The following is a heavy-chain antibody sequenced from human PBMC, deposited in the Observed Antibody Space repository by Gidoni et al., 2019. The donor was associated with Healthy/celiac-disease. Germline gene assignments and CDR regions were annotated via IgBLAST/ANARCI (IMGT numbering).Heavy chain of an antibody. CDR2: IAWDDDK. D-gene: IGHD1-26*01. J-gene: IGHJ4*02. V-gene: IGHV2-70*01. Sequence: LEWLALIAWDDDKYYSTSLKTRRTISKDTSKNQVVLTMSNMDPVDTARYYCARMSRVGNFDYWGQGTLVTVSS. CDR3: ARMSRVGNFDY.